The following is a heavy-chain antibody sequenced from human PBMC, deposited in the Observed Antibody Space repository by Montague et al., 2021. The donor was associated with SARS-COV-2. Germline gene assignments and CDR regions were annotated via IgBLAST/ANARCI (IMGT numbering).Heavy chain of an antibody. V-gene: IGHV4-59*01. J-gene: IGHJ5*02. CDR3: AREGLNNWFDP. CDR1: NGSITSYY. Sequence: SETLSLTCSVSNGSITSYYWSWIRQPPGKRLEWIGHIYYRGSTNYNPSLESRVTISVDTSKNQFSLKLRSMTAADTAVYYCAREGLNNWFDPWGQGTLVIVSS. CDR2: IYYRGST.